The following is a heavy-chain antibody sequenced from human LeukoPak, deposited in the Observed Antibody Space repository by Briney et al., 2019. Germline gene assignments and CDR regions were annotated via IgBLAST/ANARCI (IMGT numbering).Heavy chain of an antibody. Sequence: GASVKVSCKASGGTFSSYAISWVRQAPGQGLEWMGGIIPIFGTANYAQKLQGRVTMTTDTSTSTAYMELRSLRSDDTAVYYCARVGSGWIQLWSVEYYYDSSGYYYFDYWGQGTLVTVSS. V-gene: IGHV1-69*05. CDR2: IIPIFGTA. CDR1: GGTFSSYA. J-gene: IGHJ4*02. D-gene: IGHD3-22*01. CDR3: ARVGSGWIQLWSVEYYYDSSGYYYFDY.